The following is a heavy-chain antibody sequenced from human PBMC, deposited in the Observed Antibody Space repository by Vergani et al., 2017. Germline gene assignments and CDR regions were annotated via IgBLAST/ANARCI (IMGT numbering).Heavy chain of an antibody. V-gene: IGHV4-38-2*02. Sequence: QVQLQESGPGLVKPSETLSLTCAVSGYSISSGYYWGWIRQPPGKGLEWIGSIYHSGSTYYNPSLKSRITISVDTSKNQFSLKLSSVTAADTAVYYCARERGCSSTSCYGYWFDPWGQGTLVTVSS. CDR1: GYSISSGYY. CDR3: ARERGCSSTSCYGYWFDP. D-gene: IGHD2-2*01. CDR2: IYHSGST. J-gene: IGHJ5*02.